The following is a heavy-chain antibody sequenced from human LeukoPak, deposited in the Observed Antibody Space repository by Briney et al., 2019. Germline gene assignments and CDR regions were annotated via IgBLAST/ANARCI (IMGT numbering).Heavy chain of an antibody. D-gene: IGHD3-10*01. Sequence: SETLSLTCTISDGSISNYYWIWIRQPPGKGLEWVGYISYSGTTKYNPSLKSRVTISLDTAVNQFSLELSSVTAADTAVYYCARRGSGSYSPFDSWGQGTLVTVSS. CDR2: ISYSGTT. V-gene: IGHV4-59*12. CDR1: DGSISNYY. CDR3: ARRGSGSYSPFDS. J-gene: IGHJ4*02.